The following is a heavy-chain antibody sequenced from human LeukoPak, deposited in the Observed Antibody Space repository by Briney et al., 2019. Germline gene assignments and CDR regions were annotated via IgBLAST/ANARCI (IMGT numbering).Heavy chain of an antibody. CDR3: ARDEYSSRWYDDSHGY. Sequence: NPGGSLTLSCAASGFTFSSYSMNWVRQAPGKGLEWVSSISSSSSYIYYADSVKGRFTISRDNAKNSLYLQMNSLRAEDTAVYYCARDEYSSRWYDDSHGYWGQGTVVSVS. CDR1: GFTFSSYS. CDR2: ISSSSSYI. D-gene: IGHD6-13*01. J-gene: IGHJ4*02. V-gene: IGHV3-21*01.